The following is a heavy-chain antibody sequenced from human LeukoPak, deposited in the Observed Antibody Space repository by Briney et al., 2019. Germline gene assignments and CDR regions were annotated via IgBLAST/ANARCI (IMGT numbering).Heavy chain of an antibody. Sequence: YSGSTYYNPSLKSRVTISVDTSKNQFSLKLSSVTAADTAVYYCARVNTMIVVVSWYFDLWGRGTLVTVSS. CDR3: ARVNTMIVVVSWYFDL. V-gene: IGHV4-30-4*01. D-gene: IGHD3-22*01. J-gene: IGHJ2*01. CDR2: YSGST.